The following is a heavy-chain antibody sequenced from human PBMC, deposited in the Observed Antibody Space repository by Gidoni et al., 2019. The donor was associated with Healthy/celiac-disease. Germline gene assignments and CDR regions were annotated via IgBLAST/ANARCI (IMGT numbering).Heavy chain of an antibody. Sequence: QVQLQQWGAGLLKPSATLSLNCAVYGGYFSGYYWSWIRQPPGKGLEWIGEINHSGSTNYNPSLKSRVTISVDTSKNQFSLKLSSVTAADTAVYYCARGGMRRGYSSGWYYFDYWGQGTLVTVSS. D-gene: IGHD6-19*01. CDR2: INHSGST. CDR1: GGYFSGYY. J-gene: IGHJ4*02. CDR3: ARGGMRRGYSSGWYYFDY. V-gene: IGHV4-34*01.